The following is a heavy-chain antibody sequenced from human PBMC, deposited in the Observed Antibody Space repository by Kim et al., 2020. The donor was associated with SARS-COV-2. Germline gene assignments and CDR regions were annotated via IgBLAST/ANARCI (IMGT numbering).Heavy chain of an antibody. Sequence: SVKVSCKASGGTFSSYAISWVRQAPGQGLEWMGGIIPIFGTANYAQKFQGRVTITADESTSTAYMELSSLRSEDTAVYYCGKWQQLREDRYGMDVWGQGTTVTVSS. CDR2: IIPIFGTA. CDR3: GKWQQLREDRYGMDV. CDR1: GGTFSSYA. D-gene: IGHD6-13*01. J-gene: IGHJ6*02. V-gene: IGHV1-69*13.